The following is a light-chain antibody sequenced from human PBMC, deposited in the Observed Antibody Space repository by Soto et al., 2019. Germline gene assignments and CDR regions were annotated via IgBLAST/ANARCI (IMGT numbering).Light chain of an antibody. J-gene: IGKJ4*01. V-gene: IGKV1-27*01. CDR3: QPYSGAPR. CDR2: SAS. CDR1: RGIGNA. Sequence: GDRHTITCRPSRGIGNALAWYQQKPGTVPKLLIHSASTLQSGVPSRFSGSGSGTDFTLLICSLQPEDVPRYYCQPYSGAPRFAGGTKVDIK.